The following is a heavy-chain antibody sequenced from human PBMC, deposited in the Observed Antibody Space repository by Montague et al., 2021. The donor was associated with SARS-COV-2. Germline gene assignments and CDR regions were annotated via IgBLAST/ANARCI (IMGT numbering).Heavy chain of an antibody. CDR2: INSDGSST. V-gene: IGHV3-74*01. D-gene: IGHD5-12*01. Sequence: SRRLSCAASGFTFSSYWMHWVRQAPGKGLVWVSRINSDGSSTSYADSVKGRFTISRDNAKNTLYLQMNSLRAEDTAVYYCCTLGGVIVATIDYYYYGMDVWGQGTTVTVSS. CDR1: GFTFSSYW. J-gene: IGHJ6*02. CDR3: CTLGGVIVATIDYYYYGMDV.